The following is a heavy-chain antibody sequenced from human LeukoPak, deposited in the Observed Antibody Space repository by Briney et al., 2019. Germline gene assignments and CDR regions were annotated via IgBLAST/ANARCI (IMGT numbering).Heavy chain of an antibody. Sequence: GGSLRLSCAASGFTVSSNYMSWVRQAPGKGLEWVSVIYSGGSTYYADSVKGRFTIARDNSNNTLYLQMNSLRAEDTAVYYCARDRVDTVNDYYYGMDVWGQGTTVTVSS. CDR3: ARDRVDTVNDYYYGMDV. V-gene: IGHV3-53*01. J-gene: IGHJ6*02. CDR1: GFTVSSNY. D-gene: IGHD5-18*01. CDR2: IYSGGST.